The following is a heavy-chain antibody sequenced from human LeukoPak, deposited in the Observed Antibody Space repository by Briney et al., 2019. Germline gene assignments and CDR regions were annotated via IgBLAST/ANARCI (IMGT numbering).Heavy chain of an antibody. CDR1: GYSFTTNW. Sequence: PGESPKISCKGSGYSFTTNWIGWVRQMPGKGLEWMGIIYPGDSETRYGPSFQGQVTISADKSISTAYLQWSSLKASDTAIYYCVRSRGYSYGYSYYFDYWGQGTLVTVSS. J-gene: IGHJ4*02. D-gene: IGHD5-18*01. CDR2: IYPGDSET. V-gene: IGHV5-51*01. CDR3: VRSRGYSYGYSYYFDY.